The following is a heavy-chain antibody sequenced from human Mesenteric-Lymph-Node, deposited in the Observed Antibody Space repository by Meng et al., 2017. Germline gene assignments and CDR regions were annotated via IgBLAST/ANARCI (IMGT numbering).Heavy chain of an antibody. CDR2: INPHTGGI. V-gene: IGHV1-2*06. Sequence: QVQLVQSGAEVQKPGASVKVSCKASGYTFTVYYMHWVGQAPGQGLEWMGRINPHTGGINYAQEFQGRVAMTRDTSISTAYMELSRLRTDDTAVYYCAKIGSNHQFDLWGQGTLVTVSS. D-gene: IGHD4-11*01. J-gene: IGHJ4*02. CDR3: AKIGSNHQFDL. CDR1: GYTFTVYY.